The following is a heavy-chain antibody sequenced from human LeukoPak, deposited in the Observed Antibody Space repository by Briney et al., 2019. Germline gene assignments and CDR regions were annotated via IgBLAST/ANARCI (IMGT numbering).Heavy chain of an antibody. CDR1: GFTFSSYG. J-gene: IGHJ4*02. D-gene: IGHD3-10*01. V-gene: IGHV3-30*02. Sequence: PGGSLRLSCAASGFTFSSYGMHWVRQAPGKGLGWVAFIRYDGSNKYYADSVKGRFTISTDNSKNTLYLQMNSLRAEDTAVYYCAKDLSWFGELSPYYFDYWGQGTLVTVSS. CDR2: IRYDGSNK. CDR3: AKDLSWFGELSPYYFDY.